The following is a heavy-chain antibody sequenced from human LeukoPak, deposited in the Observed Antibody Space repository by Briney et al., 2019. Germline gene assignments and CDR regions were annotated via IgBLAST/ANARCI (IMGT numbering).Heavy chain of an antibody. CDR2: IYHSGST. Sequence: SQTLSLTCTVSGGSISSGGYSWSWIRQPPGKGLEWIGYIYHSGSTYYNPSLKSRVTISVDRSKNQFSLKLSSVTAADTAVYYCARGPNYVWGSYRYFDYWGQGILVTVSS. CDR1: GGSISSGGYS. J-gene: IGHJ4*02. CDR3: ARGPNYVWGSYRYFDY. D-gene: IGHD3-16*02. V-gene: IGHV4-30-2*01.